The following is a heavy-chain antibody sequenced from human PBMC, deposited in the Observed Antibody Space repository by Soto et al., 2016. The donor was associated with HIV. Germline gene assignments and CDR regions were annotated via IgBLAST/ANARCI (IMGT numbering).Heavy chain of an antibody. D-gene: IGHD5-12*01. CDR1: GGSITNRNW. CDR3: ARRHSGYALGHAFDI. CDR2: IYQSGNT. J-gene: IGHJ3*02. V-gene: IGHV4-4*02. Sequence: VQLQESGPGLVKPSGTLSLTCAVSGGSITNRNWWSWVRQPPGKGLEWVGEIYQSGNTKYNPSLKSRVTISLEKSKKQFSLNLSSVTAADTAVYYCARRHSGYALGHAFDIWAKGQWSPSLQ.